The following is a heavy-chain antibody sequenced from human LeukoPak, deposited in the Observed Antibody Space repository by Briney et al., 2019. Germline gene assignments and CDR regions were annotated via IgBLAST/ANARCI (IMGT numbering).Heavy chain of an antibody. Sequence: GASVKVSCKASGYTFTGYYMHWVRQAPGQGLEWMGRINPNSGGTNYAQKFQGRVTMTRDTSISTAYMELGRLRSDDTAVYYCARDRSGPSGYSSSWVDYWGQGTLVTVSS. D-gene: IGHD6-13*01. J-gene: IGHJ4*02. CDR2: INPNSGGT. CDR3: ARDRSGPSGYSSSWVDY. CDR1: GYTFTGYY. V-gene: IGHV1-2*06.